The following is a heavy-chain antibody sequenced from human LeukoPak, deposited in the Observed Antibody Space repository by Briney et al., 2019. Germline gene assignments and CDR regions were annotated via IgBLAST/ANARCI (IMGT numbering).Heavy chain of an antibody. CDR2: ISSSSSYI. Sequence: GGSLRLSCAASGFTFSIYRMNWVRQAPGKGLEWVSSISSSSSYIYYVDSVKGRFTISRDNAKNSLYLQMNSLRAEDTAVYYCARDRYGGYAFDYWGQGTLVTASS. J-gene: IGHJ4*02. CDR1: GFTFSIYR. CDR3: ARDRYGGYAFDY. D-gene: IGHD5-12*01. V-gene: IGHV3-21*01.